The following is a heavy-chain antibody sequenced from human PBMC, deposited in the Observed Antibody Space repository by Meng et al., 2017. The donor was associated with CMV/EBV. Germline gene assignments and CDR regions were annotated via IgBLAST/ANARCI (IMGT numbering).Heavy chain of an antibody. CDR2: INHSGST. D-gene: IGHD2-15*01. CDR3: ARDDCSGGSCYGY. Sequence: GSLRLSCAVYGGSFSGYYWSWIRQPPGKGLEWIGEINHSGSTYYNPSLKSRVTISVDTSKNQFSLKLSSVTAADTAVYYCARDDCSGGSCYGYWGQGTLVTVSS. V-gene: IGHV4-34*01. J-gene: IGHJ4*02. CDR1: GGSFSGYY.